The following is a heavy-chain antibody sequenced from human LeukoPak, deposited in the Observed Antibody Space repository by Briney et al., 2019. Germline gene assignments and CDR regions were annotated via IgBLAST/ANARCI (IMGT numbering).Heavy chain of an antibody. D-gene: IGHD3-10*01. J-gene: IGHJ4*02. CDR3: AKSPPPSTMVRGVITSY. CDR1: GFTFSSYE. Sequence: GGSLRLSCAASGFTFSSYEMNWVRQAPGKGLEWVSAISGSGGSTYYADSVKGRFTISRDNSKNTLYLQMNSLRAEDTAVYYCAKSPPPSTMVRGVITSYWGQGTLVTVSS. V-gene: IGHV3-23*01. CDR2: ISGSGGST.